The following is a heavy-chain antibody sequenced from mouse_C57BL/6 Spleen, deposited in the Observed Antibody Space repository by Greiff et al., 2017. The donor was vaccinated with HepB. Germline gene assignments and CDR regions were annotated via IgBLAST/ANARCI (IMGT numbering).Heavy chain of an antibody. V-gene: IGHV14-4*01. J-gene: IGHJ2*01. CDR1: GFNIKDDY. Sequence: EVKLQQSGAELVRPGASVKLSCTASGFNIKDDYMHWVKQRPEQGLEWIGWIDPENGDTEYASKFQGKATITADTSSNTAYLQLSSLTSEDTAVYYCTTPTAQAYWGQGTTLTVSS. CDR2: IDPENGDT. CDR3: TTPTAQAY. D-gene: IGHD3-2*02.